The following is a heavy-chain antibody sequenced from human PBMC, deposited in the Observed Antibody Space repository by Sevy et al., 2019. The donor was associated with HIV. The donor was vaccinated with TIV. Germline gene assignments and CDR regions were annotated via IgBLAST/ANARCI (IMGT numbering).Heavy chain of an antibody. Sequence: SETLSLTCAVYGGSFSGYYWSWIRQPPGKGLEWVGEINHSGSTNYNPSLKSRVTISVDTSKNQFSLKLSSVTAADTAVYYGASLGVVPAAIRDAFDIWGQGTMVTVSS. CDR1: GGSFSGYY. J-gene: IGHJ3*02. D-gene: IGHD2-2*01. V-gene: IGHV4-34*01. CDR3: ASLGVVPAAIRDAFDI. CDR2: INHSGST.